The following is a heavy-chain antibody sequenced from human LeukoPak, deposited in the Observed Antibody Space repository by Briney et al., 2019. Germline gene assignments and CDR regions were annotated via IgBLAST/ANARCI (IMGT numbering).Heavy chain of an antibody. D-gene: IGHD6-13*01. CDR2: ISWNSGSI. CDR1: GFTFDDYA. Sequence: GGSLRLSCAASGFTFDDYAMHWVRQAPGKGLEWVSGISWNSGSIGYADSVKGRFTISRDNAKNSLYLQMNSLRAEDTALYYCAKSSSSWYGVSYYYYGMDVWGQGTTVTVSS. CDR3: AKSSSSWYGVSYYYYGMDV. J-gene: IGHJ6*02. V-gene: IGHV3-9*01.